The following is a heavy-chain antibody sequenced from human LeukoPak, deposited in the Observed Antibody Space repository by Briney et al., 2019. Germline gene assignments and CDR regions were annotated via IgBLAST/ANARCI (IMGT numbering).Heavy chain of an antibody. CDR3: ARDRLTTVTTFHFDY. Sequence: PGGSLRLSCVASGFTFSTHAMHWVRQAPGKGLEYVSAISSDGTIIYYANSVKGRFTISRDNSKNTLYLQMSSLRAEDTAVYYCARDRLTTVTTFHFDYWGQGTLVTVSS. D-gene: IGHD4-17*01. V-gene: IGHV3-64*01. CDR1: GFTFSTHA. CDR2: ISSDGTII. J-gene: IGHJ4*02.